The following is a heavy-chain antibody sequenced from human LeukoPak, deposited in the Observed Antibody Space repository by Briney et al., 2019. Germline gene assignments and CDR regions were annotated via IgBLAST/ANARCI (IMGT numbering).Heavy chain of an antibody. J-gene: IGHJ1*01. CDR2: ISGSGGST. V-gene: IGHV3-23*01. Sequence: GGSLRLPCAASGFTFSSYAISWVRQAPGKGLEWVSAISGSGGSTYYADSVKGRFTISRDNSKNTLYLQMNSLRAEDTAVYYCALLAYCSGGICYSTDFLGYVQHWGQGTLVTVSS. D-gene: IGHD2-15*01. CDR1: GFTFSSYA. CDR3: ALLAYCSGGICYSTDFLGYVQH.